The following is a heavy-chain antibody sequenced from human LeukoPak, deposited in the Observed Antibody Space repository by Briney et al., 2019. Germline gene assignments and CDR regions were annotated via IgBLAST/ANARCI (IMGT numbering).Heavy chain of an antibody. CDR2: INHSGST. CDR3: ARGGDYGDNWFDP. V-gene: IGHV4-34*01. J-gene: IGHJ5*02. D-gene: IGHD4-17*01. CDR1: GGSFSGYY. Sequence: SETLSLTCAVYGGSFSGYYWSWIRQPPGKGLEWIGEINHSGSTNYNPSLKSRVTISVDTSKNQFSLKLSSVTAADTAVYYRARGGDYGDNWFDPWGQGTLVTVSS.